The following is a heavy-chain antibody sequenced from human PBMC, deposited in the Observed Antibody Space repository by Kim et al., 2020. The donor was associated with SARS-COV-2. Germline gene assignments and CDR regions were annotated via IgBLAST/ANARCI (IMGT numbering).Heavy chain of an antibody. CDR2: TKNKANSYTI. V-gene: IGHV3-72*01. CDR3: ARYCSVTGSCYWEDRYHYGMDV. D-gene: IGHD2-15*01. CDR1: GFTFSDHY. Sequence: GGSLRLSCAASGFTFSDHYMDWVRQAPGKGLEWIGRTKNKANSYTIEYAASVKGRFTISRDDSKSSVHLQLNSLRTEDTAVYYCARYCSVTGSCYWEDRYHYGMDVWGQGTTVTVSS. J-gene: IGHJ6*02.